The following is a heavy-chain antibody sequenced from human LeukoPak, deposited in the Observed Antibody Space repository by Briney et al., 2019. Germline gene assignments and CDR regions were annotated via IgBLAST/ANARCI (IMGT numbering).Heavy chain of an antibody. J-gene: IGHJ4*02. V-gene: IGHV4-39*01. CDR2: IFYSGNT. D-gene: IGHD5-24*01. Sequence: SSETLSLTCTASGGSINSSSYYWGWIRQPPGKGLEWIGSIFYSGNTYDNPSLKSRVTISVDTSKNQFSLKLNSVTAADTAVYYCARHRSKWLQSSFDYWGQGTLVTVSS. CDR3: ARHRSKWLQSSFDY. CDR1: GGSINSSSYY.